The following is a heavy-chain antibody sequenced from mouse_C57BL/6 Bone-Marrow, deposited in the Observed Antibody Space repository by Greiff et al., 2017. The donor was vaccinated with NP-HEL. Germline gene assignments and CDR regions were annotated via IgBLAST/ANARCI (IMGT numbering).Heavy chain of an antibody. CDR3: ARHAYYSNPYAMDY. Sequence: EVNLVESGGGLVQPGGSLKLSCAASGFTFSDYGMAWVRQAPRKGPEWVAFISNLAYSIYYADTVTGRFTISRENAKNTLYLEMSSLRSEDTAMYYCARHAYYSNPYAMDYWGQGTSVTVSS. D-gene: IGHD2-5*01. J-gene: IGHJ4*01. CDR2: ISNLAYSI. V-gene: IGHV5-15*01. CDR1: GFTFSDYG.